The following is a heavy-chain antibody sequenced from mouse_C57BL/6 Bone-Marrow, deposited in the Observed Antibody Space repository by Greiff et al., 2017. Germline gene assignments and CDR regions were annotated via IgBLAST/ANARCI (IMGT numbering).Heavy chain of an antibody. CDR1: GYTFTDYY. D-gene: IGHD1-2*01. V-gene: IGHV1-76*01. CDR2: IYPGSGNT. J-gene: IGHJ1*03. CDR3: ARKGLLRRWYFDV. Sequence: VQLQQSGAELVRPGASVKLSCKASGYTFTDYYINWVKQRPGQGLEWIARIYPGSGNTYYNEKFKGKATLTAEKSSSTAYMQLSSLTSEDSAVYFCARKGLLRRWYFDVWGTGTTVTVSS.